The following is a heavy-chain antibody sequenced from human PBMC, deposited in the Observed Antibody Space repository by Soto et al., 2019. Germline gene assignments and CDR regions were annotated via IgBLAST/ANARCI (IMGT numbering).Heavy chain of an antibody. CDR3: ARTDTEDYGGHYRFDY. J-gene: IGHJ4*02. CDR1: GGTFSSYA. V-gene: IGHV1-69*13. Sequence: SVKVSCKASGGTFSSYAISWVRQAPGQGLEWMGGIIPIFGTANYAQKFQGRVTITADESTSTAYMELSSLRSEDTAVYYCARTDTEDYGGHYRFDYWGQGNLVTVSS. CDR2: IIPIFGTA. D-gene: IGHD4-17*01.